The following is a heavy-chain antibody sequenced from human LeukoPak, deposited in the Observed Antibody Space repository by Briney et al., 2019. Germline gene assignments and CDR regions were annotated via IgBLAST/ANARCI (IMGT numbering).Heavy chain of an antibody. CDR1: GFTFSSYA. CDR2: ISGSGGST. D-gene: IGHD2-8*01. Sequence: GGSLRLSCAASGFTFSSYAMSWVRQAPGKGLEWVSAISGSGGSTYYADSVKGRFTISRDNSKNTLYLQMNSLRAEDTAVYYCAKSRGYCTNGVCYTSVDYWGQGTLVTVSS. J-gene: IGHJ4*02. CDR3: AKSRGYCTNGVCYTSVDY. V-gene: IGHV3-23*01.